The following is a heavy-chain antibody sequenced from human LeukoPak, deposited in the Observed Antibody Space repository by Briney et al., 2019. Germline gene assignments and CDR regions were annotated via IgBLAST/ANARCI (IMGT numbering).Heavy chain of an antibody. CDR1: GGSISSYY. J-gene: IGHJ4*02. CDR3: ARGGDTAMVTAFDY. V-gene: IGHV4-59*01. D-gene: IGHD5-18*01. Sequence: PSETLSLTCTVSGGSISSYYWSWIRQPPGKGLEWIGYIYYSGSTNYNPSLKSRVTISVDPSKNQFSLKLSSVTAADTAVYYCARGGDTAMVTAFDYWGQGTLVTVSS. CDR2: IYYSGST.